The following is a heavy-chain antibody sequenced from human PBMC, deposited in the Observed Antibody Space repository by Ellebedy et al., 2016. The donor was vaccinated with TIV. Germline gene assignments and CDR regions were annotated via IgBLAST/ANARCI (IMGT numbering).Heavy chain of an antibody. CDR3: ARLRYYDSSGYQDY. V-gene: IGHV1-18*04. J-gene: IGHJ4*02. CDR1: GYTFTSYG. CDR2: ISAYNGNT. Sequence: AASVKVSCKASGYTFTSYGISWVRQAPGQGLERMGWISAYNGNTNYAQKLQGRVTMTPDTSTSTAYMELRSLRSDDTAVYYCARLRYYDSSGYQDYWGQGTLVTVSS. D-gene: IGHD3-22*01.